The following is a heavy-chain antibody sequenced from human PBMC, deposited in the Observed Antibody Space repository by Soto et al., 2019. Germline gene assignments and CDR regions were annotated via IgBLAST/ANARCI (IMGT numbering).Heavy chain of an antibody. J-gene: IGHJ4*02. CDR3: ARLQPAAGDNDLTFDY. CDR1: GGSISSSTYY. Sequence: SETLSLTCTVSGGSISSSTYYWGWMRQPPGKGLEWIASFFIGGHTYYNPSLKRRVTISVDTSKNQFSLKLSSVTAADTAVYYCARLQPAAGDNDLTFDYWGQGTLVTVSS. V-gene: IGHV4-39*07. D-gene: IGHD6-13*01. CDR2: FFIGGHT.